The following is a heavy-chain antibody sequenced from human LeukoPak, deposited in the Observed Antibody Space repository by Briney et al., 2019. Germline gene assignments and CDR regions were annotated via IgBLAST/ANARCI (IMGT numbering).Heavy chain of an antibody. V-gene: IGHV3-7*01. D-gene: IGHD6-13*01. CDR3: ARDIVDSSSWYYFDY. J-gene: IGHJ4*02. Sequence: PGGSLRLSCAASGFTLSNYWMSWVRRAPGKGLEWVANINQDGSEKYYVDSVKGRFTISRDNAKNSLYLQMNSLRAEDTAVYYCARDIVDSSSWYYFDYWGQGTLVTVSS. CDR1: GFTLSNYW. CDR2: INQDGSEK.